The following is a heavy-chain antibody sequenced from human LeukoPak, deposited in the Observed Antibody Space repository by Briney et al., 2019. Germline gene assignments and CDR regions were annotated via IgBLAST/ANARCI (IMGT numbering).Heavy chain of an antibody. Sequence: APVKVSCKASGYTFTGYYMHWVRQAPGQGLGWMGWINPNSGGTNYAQKFQGRVTMTRDTSISTAYMELSRLRSDDTAVYYCARDRGNSDYYYYMDVWGKGTTVTISS. D-gene: IGHD4-23*01. V-gene: IGHV1-2*02. CDR3: ARDRGNSDYYYYMDV. CDR1: GYTFTGYY. CDR2: INPNSGGT. J-gene: IGHJ6*03.